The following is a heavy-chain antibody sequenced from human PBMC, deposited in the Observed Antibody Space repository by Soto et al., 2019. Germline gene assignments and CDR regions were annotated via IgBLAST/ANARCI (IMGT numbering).Heavy chain of an antibody. J-gene: IGHJ5*01. Sequence: PWETLSLTCSVSGDSISSVDYFWAWIRRPPGQALEYIGYIYKSATTYYNPSFESRVAISLDTSKSQFSLNVTSVTAADTAVYFCARGRFCINGRCSPNWLDSWGQGTLVTVYS. CDR1: GDSISSVDYF. V-gene: IGHV4-30-4*01. D-gene: IGHD2-8*01. CDR2: IYKSATT. CDR3: ARGRFCINGRCSPNWLDS.